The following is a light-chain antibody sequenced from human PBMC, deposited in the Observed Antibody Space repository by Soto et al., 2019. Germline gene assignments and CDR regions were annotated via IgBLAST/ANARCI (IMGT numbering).Light chain of an antibody. CDR3: QQYNDWPFT. CDR1: QSVSTN. CDR2: GAS. Sequence: EIVMTQSPATLSVSPGERATLSCGASQSVSTNLAWYQQKPGQAPRLLIYGASTRATGIPARFSGSGSGTEFTLTFSGLQSEDFALYYCQQYNDWPFTFGAGTNVDIK. J-gene: IGKJ3*01. V-gene: IGKV3-15*01.